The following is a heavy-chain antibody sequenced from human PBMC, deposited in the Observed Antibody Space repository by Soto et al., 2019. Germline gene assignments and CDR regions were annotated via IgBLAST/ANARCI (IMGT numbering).Heavy chain of an antibody. Sequence: PSETLSLTCTVSGGSISSYYWSWIRQPPGKGLEWIGYIYYSGSTNYNPSLKSRVTISVDTSKNQFSLKLSSATAADTAVYYCARVELGSSGYKLWYFDLWGRGTLVTVSS. V-gene: IGHV4-59*01. D-gene: IGHD6-19*01. J-gene: IGHJ2*01. CDR2: IYYSGST. CDR3: ARVELGSSGYKLWYFDL. CDR1: GGSISSYY.